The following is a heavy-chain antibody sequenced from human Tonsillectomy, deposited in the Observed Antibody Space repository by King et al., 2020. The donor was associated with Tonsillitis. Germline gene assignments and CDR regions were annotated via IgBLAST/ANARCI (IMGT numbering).Heavy chain of an antibody. CDR3: ARVKGNGSGSYYRYYYYGMDV. D-gene: IGHD3-10*01. CDR2: INHSGST. V-gene: IGHV4-34*01. CDR1: GGSFSGYY. Sequence: VRLQQWGAGLLKPSETLSLTCAVYGGSFSGYYWSWIRQPPGKGLEWIGEINHSGSTNYNPSLKSRVTISVDTSKNQFSLKLSSVTAADTAVYYCARVKGNGSGSYYRYYYYGMDVWGQGTTVTVSS. J-gene: IGHJ6*02.